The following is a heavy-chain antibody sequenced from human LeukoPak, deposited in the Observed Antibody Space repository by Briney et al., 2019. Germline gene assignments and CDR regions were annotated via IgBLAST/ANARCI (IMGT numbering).Heavy chain of an antibody. D-gene: IGHD1-26*01. Sequence: SQTLSLTCTVSGASIGSYYGGWVRQPAGNGLEWVGCIYTSGSTKYNPSLKSRVTMSVATSKNQFSLKLSSVTAADTAVYYCARDQEWELPPSNNWFDLWGQGTLVSVSS. CDR1: GASIGSYY. V-gene: IGHV4-4*07. J-gene: IGHJ5*02. CDR2: IYTSGST. CDR3: ARDQEWELPPSNNWFDL.